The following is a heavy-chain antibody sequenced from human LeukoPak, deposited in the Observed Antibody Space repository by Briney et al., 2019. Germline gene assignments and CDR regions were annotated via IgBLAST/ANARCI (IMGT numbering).Heavy chain of an antibody. CDR1: GGTFSSYA. CDR2: IIPIFGTA. D-gene: IGHD2-2*01. J-gene: IGHJ4*02. Sequence: ASVKVSCKASGGTFSSYAISWVRQAPGQGLEWMGGIIPIFGTANYAQKFQGRVTITADESTGTAYMELSSLRSEDTAVYYCARGYWSTSPLDYWGQGTLVTVSS. V-gene: IGHV1-69*13. CDR3: ARGYWSTSPLDY.